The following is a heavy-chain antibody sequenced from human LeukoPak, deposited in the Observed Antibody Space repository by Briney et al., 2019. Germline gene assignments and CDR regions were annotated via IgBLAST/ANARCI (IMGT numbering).Heavy chain of an antibody. CDR1: GFTFRQYV. V-gene: IGHV3-23*01. J-gene: IGHJ4*02. D-gene: IGHD2-2*01. CDR2: ISDGGGDT. Sequence: GGSLRLSCAASGFTFRQYVLSWVRQAPGKGLEWVSSISDGGGDTYFADSVKGRFTISRDNSKNIVYLQMNSLRAEDTAVYYCARGSSTHGEYYFDYWGQGTLVTVSS. CDR3: ARGSSTHGEYYFDY.